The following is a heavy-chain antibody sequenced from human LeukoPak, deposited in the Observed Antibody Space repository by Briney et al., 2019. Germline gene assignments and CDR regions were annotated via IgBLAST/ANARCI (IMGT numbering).Heavy chain of an antibody. J-gene: IGHJ4*02. CDR2: TYYRTKWHK. V-gene: IGHV6-1*01. D-gene: IGHD6-19*01. Sequence: SQTLSLTCAISGDSVSTYSASWNWIRQSPSRGLEWLGRTYYRTKWHKEYAVSVNSRITINSDTSKNQFSLRLTSVTPEDTAVYYCAREDSGGWFYWGQGTLVTVSS. CDR3: AREDSGGWFY. CDR1: GDSVSTYSAS.